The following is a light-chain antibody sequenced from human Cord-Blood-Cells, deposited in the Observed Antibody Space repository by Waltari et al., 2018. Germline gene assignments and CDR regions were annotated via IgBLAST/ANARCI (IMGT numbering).Light chain of an antibody. CDR2: EGS. CDR3: CSYAGSSTYV. Sequence: QSALTQPPSVSGSPGQSITLSCTGPSSDVGSYNLVSWYQQHPGKAPKLMIYEGSKRPSGVSNRFSGSKSGNTASLTISGLQAEDEADYYCCSYAGSSTYVFGTGTKVTVL. J-gene: IGLJ1*01. V-gene: IGLV2-23*01. CDR1: SSDVGSYNL.